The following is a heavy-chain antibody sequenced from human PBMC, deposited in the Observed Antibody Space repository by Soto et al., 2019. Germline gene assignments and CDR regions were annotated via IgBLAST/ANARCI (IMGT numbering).Heavy chain of an antibody. V-gene: IGHV3-30*03. CDR2: ITDGSNK. CDR3: ARELRDTAMVFDY. CDR1: GETLKNYA. J-gene: IGHJ4*02. D-gene: IGHD5-18*01. Sequence: PGGSLKLSCAASGETLKNYAIAGFRQAPGKGLEWVSAITDGSNKYYADSVKGRFTISRDNSKNTLYLQMNSLRAEDTAVYYCARELRDTAMVFDYWGQGTLVTVSS.